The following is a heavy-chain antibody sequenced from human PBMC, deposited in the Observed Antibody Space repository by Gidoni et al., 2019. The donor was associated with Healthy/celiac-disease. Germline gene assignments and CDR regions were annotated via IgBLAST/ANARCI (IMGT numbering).Heavy chain of an antibody. CDR2: IYYSGST. Sequence: QLQLQESGPGLVKPSETLSLTCTVSGGSISSSSYYWGWSRQPPGKGLEWIGSIYYSGSTYYNPSLKSRVTITVDTSKNQFSLKLSSVTAADTAVYYCARPVGYGDYERHWFDPWGQGTLVTVSS. CDR3: ARPVGYGDYERHWFDP. V-gene: IGHV4-39*01. CDR1: GGSISSSSYY. D-gene: IGHD4-17*01. J-gene: IGHJ5*02.